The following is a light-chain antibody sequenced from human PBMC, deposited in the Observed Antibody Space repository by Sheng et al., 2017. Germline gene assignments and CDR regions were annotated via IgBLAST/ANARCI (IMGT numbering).Light chain of an antibody. V-gene: IGKV3-15*01. CDR1: QSVSSSY. CDR2: GAS. CDR3: QQYNQWPLT. Sequence: EIVMTQSPATLSVSPGERATLSCRASQSVSSSYLAWYHQKPGQTPRLLITGASTRATGVPARFSGSGSGTEFTLTISGLQPEDFEVYYCQQYNQWPLTFGGGTKVEIK. J-gene: IGKJ4*01.